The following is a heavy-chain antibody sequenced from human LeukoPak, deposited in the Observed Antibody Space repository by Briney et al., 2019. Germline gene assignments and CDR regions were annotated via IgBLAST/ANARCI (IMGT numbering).Heavy chain of an antibody. D-gene: IGHD3-22*01. J-gene: IGHJ3*02. CDR1: GASFSEYV. V-gene: IGHV4-34*01. Sequence: SETLSLTCGVSGASFSEYVWNWVRQSPAEGLEWIGEIKHGGGATYNPPLMGRVTISVDTSKNQFSLKLSSVTAADTAVYYCARWLGDSSGYYYAAFDIWGQGTMVTVSS. CDR2: IKHGGGA. CDR3: ARWLGDSSGYYYAAFDI.